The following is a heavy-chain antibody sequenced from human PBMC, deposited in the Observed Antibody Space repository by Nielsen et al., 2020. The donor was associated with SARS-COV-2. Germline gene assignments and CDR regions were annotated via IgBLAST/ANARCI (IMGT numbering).Heavy chain of an antibody. D-gene: IGHD1-26*01. CDR3: AKISGSQRHYFDF. CDR2: IENIAGGGTT. J-gene: IGHJ4*02. CDR1: GFTFSYAW. Sequence: GESLKISCAASGFTFSYAWMSWVRQAPGKGLEWVGRIENIAGGGTTDYAAPVKGRFTISRDDSKTTLYLQMDSLKSEDTAVYYCAKISGSQRHYFDFWGQGALVTVSS. V-gene: IGHV3-15*04.